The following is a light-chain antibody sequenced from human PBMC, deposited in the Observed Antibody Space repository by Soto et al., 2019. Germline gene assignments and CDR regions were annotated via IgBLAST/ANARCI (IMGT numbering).Light chain of an antibody. CDR1: QSISSY. J-gene: IGKJ3*01. CDR2: AAS. CDR3: QQSDSTPPFS. V-gene: IGKV1-39*01. Sequence: IQMPQSPSSLSAPVGDRVTITCRASQSISSYLRWYQQKPGKATKLLIYAASILQSGVPSRFSGSGSGTDFTITGSGLPPEDFGIYYGQQSDSTPPFSVGPGNKVVIK.